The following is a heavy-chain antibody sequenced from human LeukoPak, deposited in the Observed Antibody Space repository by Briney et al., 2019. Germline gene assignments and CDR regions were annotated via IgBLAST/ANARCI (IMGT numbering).Heavy chain of an antibody. J-gene: IGHJ5*02. D-gene: IGHD3-3*01. V-gene: IGHV1-69*05. CDR3: ARSFEAAIFGVVTYNWFDP. CDR2: IIPIFGTA. CDR1: GYTFTGYY. Sequence: GASVKVSCKASGYTFTGYYMHWVRQAPGQGLEWMGGIIPIFGTANYAQKFQGRVTITTDESTSTAYMELSSLRSEDTAVYYCARSFEAAIFGVVTYNWFDPWGQGTLVTVSS.